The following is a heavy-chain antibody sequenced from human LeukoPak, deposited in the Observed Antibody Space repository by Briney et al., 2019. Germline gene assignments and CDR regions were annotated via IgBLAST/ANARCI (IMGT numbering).Heavy chain of an antibody. V-gene: IGHV4-34*01. Sequence: SETLSLTXAVYSGSLSGYYWSWIRQPPGKGLEWIGEINHSGSTNYNPSLKSRVTISVDTSKNQFSLKLSSVTAADTAVYYCARGLLWFGESKPYYFDYWGQGTLVTVSS. CDR3: ARGLLWFGESKPYYFDY. J-gene: IGHJ4*02. D-gene: IGHD3-10*01. CDR1: SGSLSGYY. CDR2: INHSGST.